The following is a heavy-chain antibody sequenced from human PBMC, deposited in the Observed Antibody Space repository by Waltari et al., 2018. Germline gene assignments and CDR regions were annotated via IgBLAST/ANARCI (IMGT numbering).Heavy chain of an antibody. Sequence: QVQLQESGPGLVRPSDTLSLTCTVYGGSVSSLYWGWFRQPPGKGLEWIGHLYDSGTTKHNPALKNEVSISADTRKNQCSLTRYAVTAADTAVYYCAREGGNSVYADFRYFDYWGQGILVTASS. J-gene: IGHJ4*02. CDR2: LYDSGTT. V-gene: IGHV4-59*02. CDR1: GGSVSSLY. D-gene: IGHD5-12*01. CDR3: AREGGNSVYADFRYFDY.